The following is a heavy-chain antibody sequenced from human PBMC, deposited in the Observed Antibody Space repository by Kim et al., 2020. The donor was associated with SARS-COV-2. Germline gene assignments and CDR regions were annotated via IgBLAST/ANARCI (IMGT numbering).Heavy chain of an antibody. CDR1: GYTFTSYG. CDR2: ISAYNGNT. CDR3: ARGRTTMVRGVALDY. V-gene: IGHV1-18*04. D-gene: IGHD3-10*01. Sequence: ASVKVSCKASGYTFTSYGISWVRQAPGQGLEWMGWISAYNGNTNYAQKLQGRVTMTTDTSTSTAYMELRSLRSDDTAVYYCARGRTTMVRGVALDYWGQGTLVTVSS. J-gene: IGHJ4*02.